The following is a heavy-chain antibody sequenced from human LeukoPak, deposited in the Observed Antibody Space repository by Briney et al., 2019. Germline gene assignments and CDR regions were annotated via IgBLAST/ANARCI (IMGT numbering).Heavy chain of an antibody. J-gene: IGHJ5*02. CDR1: GFTFSDYY. V-gene: IGHV3-11*04. Sequence: PGGSLRLSCAASGFTFSDYYMSWIRQAPGKGLEWVSYISSSGSTIYYADSVKGRFTISRDNAKNSLYLQMNSLRAEDTAVYYCARGTIVVVPAAKGRWFDPWGQGTLVTVSS. D-gene: IGHD2-2*01. CDR3: ARGTIVVVPAAKGRWFDP. CDR2: ISSSGSTI.